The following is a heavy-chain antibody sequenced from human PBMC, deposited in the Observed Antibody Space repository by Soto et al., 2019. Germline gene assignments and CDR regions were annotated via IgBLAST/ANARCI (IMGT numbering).Heavy chain of an antibody. CDR3: ARHIVVVPAAMAMGWFDP. CDR1: GYSFTNCW. J-gene: IGHJ5*02. CDR2: IYPGDSDT. D-gene: IGHD2-2*01. V-gene: IGHV5-51*01. Sequence: GESVKISCXGSGYSFTNCWLGWVRQMPGKGLEWMGIIYPGDSDTRYSPSFQGQVTISADKSISTAYLQWSSLKASDTAMYYCARHIVVVPAAMAMGWFDPRGQGTLVTVSS.